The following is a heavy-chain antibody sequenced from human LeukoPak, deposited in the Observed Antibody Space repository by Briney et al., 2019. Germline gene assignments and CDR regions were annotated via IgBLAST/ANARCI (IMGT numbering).Heavy chain of an antibody. Sequence: ASVKVSCKASGYTFTSYYMHWVRQAPGQGLEWMGLINPTGGSTGYAQKFQGRVTMTRDMSTSTDYMELSSLRSEDTAVYYCARGPHRRTYDRDNWFDPWGQGTLVTVSS. V-gene: IGHV1-46*01. J-gene: IGHJ5*02. CDR1: GYTFTSYY. CDR3: ARGPHRRTYDRDNWFDP. CDR2: INPTGGST. D-gene: IGHD3-3*01.